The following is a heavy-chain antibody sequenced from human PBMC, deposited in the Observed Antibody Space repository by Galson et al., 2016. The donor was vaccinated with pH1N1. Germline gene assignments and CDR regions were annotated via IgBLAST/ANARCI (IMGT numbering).Heavy chain of an antibody. CDR3: ATEDYYTSLY. CDR1: GFIFSDYW. Sequence: SLRLSCAASGFIFSDYWMSWVRQAPGKGLEWVAKINQDGSRKYYVDSMKGRCTISRDNAENSLSLQMNSLRAEDTALYYCATEDYYTSLYWGQGTLVTVSS. V-gene: IGHV3-7*01. CDR2: INQDGSRK. D-gene: IGHD1-26*01. J-gene: IGHJ4*02.